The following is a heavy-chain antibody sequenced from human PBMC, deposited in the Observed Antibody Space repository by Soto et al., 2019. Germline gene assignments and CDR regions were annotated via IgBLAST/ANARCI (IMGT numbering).Heavy chain of an antibody. Sequence: ASETLSLTCTASGGSISSSSYYWGWIRQPPGKGLEWIGSIYYSGSTYYNPSLKSRVTISVDTSKNQFSLKLSSVTAADTAVYYCARVGIAAAGVNYYYYGMDVWGQGTTVTVS. D-gene: IGHD6-13*01. CDR3: ARVGIAAAGVNYYYYGMDV. CDR2: IYYSGST. CDR1: GGSISSSSYY. V-gene: IGHV4-39*01. J-gene: IGHJ6*02.